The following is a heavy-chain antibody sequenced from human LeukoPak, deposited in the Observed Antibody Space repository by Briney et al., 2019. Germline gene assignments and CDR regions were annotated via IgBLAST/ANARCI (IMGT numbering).Heavy chain of an antibody. D-gene: IGHD1-26*01. CDR3: AREFEGTASGAGY. V-gene: IGHV3-21*01. Sequence: PGGSLRLSCAASGFTFSSYNMNWIRQAPGKGLEWVSSMSVGSGLIYYAESVKGRFTVSRDNAKKSLYLQMNSLRAEDTAVYYCAREFEGTASGAGYWGQGTLVTVSS. J-gene: IGHJ4*02. CDR1: GFTFSSYN. CDR2: MSVGSGLI.